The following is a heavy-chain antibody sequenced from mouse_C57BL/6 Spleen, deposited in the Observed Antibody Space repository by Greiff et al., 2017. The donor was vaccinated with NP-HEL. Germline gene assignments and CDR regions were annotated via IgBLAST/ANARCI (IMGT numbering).Heavy chain of an antibody. Sequence: QVQLQQPGAELVKPGASVKLSCKASGYTFTSYWMHWVKQRPGQGLEWIGMIHPNSGSTNYNEKFKSKATLTVDKSSSTAYMQLSSLTSEDSAVYYCARDEGDYYAMDYWGQGTSVTVSS. V-gene: IGHV1-64*01. J-gene: IGHJ4*01. CDR2: IHPNSGST. CDR3: ARDEGDYYAMDY. CDR1: GYTFTSYW.